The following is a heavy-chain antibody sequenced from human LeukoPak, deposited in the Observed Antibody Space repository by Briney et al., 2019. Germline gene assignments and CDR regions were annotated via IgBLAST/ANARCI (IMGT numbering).Heavy chain of an antibody. CDR1: GYTFTYRY. Sequence: SVKVSCKASGYTFTYRYLHWVRQAPGQALEWMGWITPFNGNTNYAQKFQGRVTMTRDTSTSTVYMELSSLRSEDTAVYYCASGGRVVPAAIPWFDPWGQGTLVTVSS. D-gene: IGHD2-2*01. V-gene: IGHV1-45*02. CDR3: ASGGRVVPAAIPWFDP. CDR2: ITPFNGNT. J-gene: IGHJ5*02.